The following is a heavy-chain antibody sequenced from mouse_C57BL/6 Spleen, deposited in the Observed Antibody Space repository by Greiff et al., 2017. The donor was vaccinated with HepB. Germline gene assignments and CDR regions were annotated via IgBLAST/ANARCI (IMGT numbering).Heavy chain of an antibody. J-gene: IGHJ3*01. D-gene: IGHD5-2*01. V-gene: IGHV1-54*01. CDR2: INPGSGGT. CDR1: GYAFTNYL. Sequence: QVQLKESGAELVRPGTSVKVSCKASGYAFTNYLIEWVKQRPGQGLEWIGVINPGSGGTNYNEKFKGKATLTADKSSSTAYMQLSSLTSEDSAVYFCARNTGPWGQGTLVTVSA. CDR3: ARNTGP.